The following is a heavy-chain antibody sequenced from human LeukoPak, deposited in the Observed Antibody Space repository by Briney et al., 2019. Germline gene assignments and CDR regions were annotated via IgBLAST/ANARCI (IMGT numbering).Heavy chain of an antibody. D-gene: IGHD4-23*01. J-gene: IGHJ4*02. Sequence: SETLSLTCTVSGGSISGYYWSWIRQPPGKGLEWIGYIYYSGSTNYNPSLKSRVTISVDTSKNQFSLKLSSVTAADTAVYYCARGGGNSGYFDYWGQGTLVTVSS. CDR2: IYYSGST. V-gene: IGHV4-59*01. CDR3: ARGGGNSGYFDY. CDR1: GGSISGYY.